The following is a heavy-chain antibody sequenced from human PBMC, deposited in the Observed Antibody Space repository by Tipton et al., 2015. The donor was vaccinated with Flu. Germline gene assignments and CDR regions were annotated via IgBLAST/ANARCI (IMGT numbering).Heavy chain of an antibody. J-gene: IGHJ3*02. D-gene: IGHD5-24*01. CDR3: ARDRGDGYNDDAFDI. V-gene: IGHV4-59*01. CDR1: GDSISPSY. CDR2: IYYRGST. Sequence: TLSLTCTASGDSISPSYWTWIRQPPGKGLEWIGHIYYRGSTNYNPSLKSRVTISEDTPKNQFSLKLGSVTAAGTAVYYCARDRGDGYNDDAFDIWGQGTMVTVSS.